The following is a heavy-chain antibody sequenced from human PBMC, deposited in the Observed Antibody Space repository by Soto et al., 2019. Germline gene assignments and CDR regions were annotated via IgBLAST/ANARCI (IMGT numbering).Heavy chain of an antibody. CDR2: IRSKANSYAT. CDR1: GFTFSGSA. Sequence: PGGSLRLSCAASGFTFSGSAMHWVRQASGKGLEWVGRIRSKANSYATAYAASVKGRFTISRDDSKNTAYLQMNSLKTEDTAVYYCITANYYYYGMDVWGQGTTVTVSS. CDR3: ITANYYYYGMDV. V-gene: IGHV3-73*01. J-gene: IGHJ6*02.